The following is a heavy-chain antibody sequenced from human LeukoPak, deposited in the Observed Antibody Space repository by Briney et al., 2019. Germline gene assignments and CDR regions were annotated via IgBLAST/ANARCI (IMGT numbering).Heavy chain of an antibody. CDR1: GYGFTSYW. J-gene: IGHJ4*02. V-gene: IGHV5-51*01. Sequence: GESLKTSRKGSGYGFTSYWIGWVRPMPGKGLEWMGIIYSGDSDTRYSPSFQGQVTISADKSIITADLEWSSLKASDTAMYYCARQANLTGYFDYWGQGTLVTVSS. CDR2: IYSGDSDT. CDR3: ARQANLTGYFDY. D-gene: IGHD1-26*01.